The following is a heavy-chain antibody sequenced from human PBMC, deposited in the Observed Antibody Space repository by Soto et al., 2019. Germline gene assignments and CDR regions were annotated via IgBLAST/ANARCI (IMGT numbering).Heavy chain of an antibody. Sequence: GGSLRLSCAASRFTFSTYEMSWVRQAPGKGLEWVSYISTSGSTVYYADSVKGRFTISRDNTRNSLYLQMNSLRDEDTALYYCVRYCSTTLCNGVATRTFDYWGQGTLVTVSS. CDR3: VRYCSTTLCNGVATRTFDY. CDR1: RFTFSTYE. CDR2: ISTSGSTV. J-gene: IGHJ4*02. D-gene: IGHD2-2*01. V-gene: IGHV3-48*03.